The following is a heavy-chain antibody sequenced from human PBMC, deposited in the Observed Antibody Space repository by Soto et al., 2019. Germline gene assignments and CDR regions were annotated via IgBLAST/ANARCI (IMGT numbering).Heavy chain of an antibody. D-gene: IGHD6-13*01. CDR3: AHSPALGSSSWYFVRGRGAEEYYFDY. J-gene: IGHJ4*02. V-gene: IGHV2-5*02. CDR1: GFSLSTSGVG. Sequence: QITLKESGPTLVKPTQTLTLTCTFSGFSLSTSGVGVGWIRQPPGKALEWLALIYWDDDKRYSPSLKSRLTITKDTSKNQVVLTMTNMDPVDTATYYCAHSPALGSSSWYFVRGRGAEEYYFDYWGQGTLVTVSS. CDR2: IYWDDDK.